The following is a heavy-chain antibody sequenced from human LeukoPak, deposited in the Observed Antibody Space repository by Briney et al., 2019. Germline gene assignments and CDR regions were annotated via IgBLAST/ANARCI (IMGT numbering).Heavy chain of an antibody. D-gene: IGHD6-13*01. CDR3: ANPLIAAAGTWEAIGSGY. V-gene: IGHV3-30*02. J-gene: IGHJ4*02. CDR1: GFTFSSYG. Sequence: GGSLRLSCAASGFTFSSYGMHWVRQAPGKGLEWVAFIRYDGSNKYYADSVKGRFTISRDNSKNTLYLQMNSLRAEDTAVYYCANPLIAAAGTWEAIGSGYWGQGTLVTVSS. CDR2: IRYDGSNK.